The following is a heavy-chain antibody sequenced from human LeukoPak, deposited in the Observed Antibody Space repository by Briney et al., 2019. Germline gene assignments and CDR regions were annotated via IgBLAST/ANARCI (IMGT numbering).Heavy chain of an antibody. Sequence: PSETLSLTCAVYGGSFSGYYWSWIRQPPGKGLEWIGEINHSGSTNYNPSLKSRVTISVDTSKNQFSLKLSSVTAADTAVYYRASRGYYDFWSGLGTPFDPWGQGTLVTVSS. V-gene: IGHV4-34*01. CDR2: INHSGST. J-gene: IGHJ5*02. D-gene: IGHD3-3*01. CDR1: GGSFSGYY. CDR3: ASRGYYDFWSGLGTPFDP.